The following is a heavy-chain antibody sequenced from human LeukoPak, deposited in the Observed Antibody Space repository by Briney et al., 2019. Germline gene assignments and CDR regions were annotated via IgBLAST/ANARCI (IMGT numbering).Heavy chain of an antibody. V-gene: IGHV1-8*03. CDR2: VNPNSGKT. CDR3: ARVGCSSTSCYTWFDP. J-gene: IGHJ5*02. Sequence: ASVKVSCKAAGYTFTTYDINWVWQATGQGLEWMGWVNPNSGKTAYAQRFQGRLTITRDTSISTAYMELSSLRSEDTAVYYCARVGCSSTSCYTWFDPWGQGTLVTVSS. D-gene: IGHD2-2*01. CDR1: GYTFTTYD.